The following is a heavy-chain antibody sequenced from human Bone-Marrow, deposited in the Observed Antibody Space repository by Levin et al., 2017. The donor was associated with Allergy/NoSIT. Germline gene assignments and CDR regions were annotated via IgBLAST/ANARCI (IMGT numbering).Heavy chain of an antibody. J-gene: IGHJ6*02. D-gene: IGHD3-3*01. CDR2: IYYSGST. V-gene: IGHV4-59*01. CDR1: GGSISSYY. Sequence: SETLSLTCTVSGGSISSYYWSWIRQPPGKGLEWIGYIYYSGSTNYNPSLKSRVTISVDTSKNQFSLKLSSVTAADTAVYYCARGFGVFGVVTQQYYYYGMDVWGQGTTVTVSS. CDR3: ARGFGVFGVVTQQYYYYGMDV.